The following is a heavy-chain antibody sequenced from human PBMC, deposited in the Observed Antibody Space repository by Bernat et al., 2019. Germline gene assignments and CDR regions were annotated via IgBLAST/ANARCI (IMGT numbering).Heavy chain of an antibody. CDR2: ISSSGSTI. J-gene: IGHJ4*02. CDR1: GGSFSGYY. Sequence: QVQLQQWGAGLLKPSETLSLTCAIYGGSFSGYYWSWIRQSPGKGLEWVSYISSSGSTIYYADSVKGRFTISRDNAKNSLYLQMNSLRAEDTAVYYCARDWHYYFDYWGQGTLVTVSS. V-gene: IGHV3-11*04. CDR3: ARDWHYYFDY.